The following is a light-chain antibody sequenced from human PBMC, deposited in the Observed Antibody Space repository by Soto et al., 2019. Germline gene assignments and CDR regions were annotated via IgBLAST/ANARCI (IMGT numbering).Light chain of an antibody. CDR2: GND. CDR3: AAWNDSLNALV. Sequence: QSVLTQPPSASGTPGQRVTISCSGSSSNIGGNTGNWYQQLPGTAPKLLIYGNDQRPSGVPDRFSGSKSGTSASLAISGLQSEDEADYYCAAWNDSLNALVFGTGTKLTVL. J-gene: IGLJ1*01. CDR1: SSNIGGNT. V-gene: IGLV1-44*01.